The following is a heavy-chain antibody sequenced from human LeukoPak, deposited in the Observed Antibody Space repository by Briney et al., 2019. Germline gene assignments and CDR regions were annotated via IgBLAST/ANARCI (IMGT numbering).Heavy chain of an antibody. Sequence: SETLSLTCTVSGGSISSSSYYWGWIRQPPGKGLEWIGSIYYSGSTNYNPSLKSRVTISVDTSKNQFSLKLSSVTAADTAVYYCARVYPAPDYYYYYMDVWGKGTTVTVSS. D-gene: IGHD1-14*01. V-gene: IGHV4-39*07. CDR3: ARVYPAPDYYYYYMDV. CDR2: IYYSGST. CDR1: GGSISSSSYY. J-gene: IGHJ6*03.